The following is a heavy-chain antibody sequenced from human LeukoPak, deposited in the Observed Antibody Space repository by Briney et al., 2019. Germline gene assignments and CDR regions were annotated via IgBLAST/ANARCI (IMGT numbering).Heavy chain of an antibody. D-gene: IGHD4-17*01. V-gene: IGHV3-15*01. CDR2: IKTIAGGGTT. CDR3: TTDNNYGDYGLDY. J-gene: IGHJ4*02. Sequence: GSPRLSCAASGFTFSNAWMSWVGQAPRKGLEWVGRIKTIAGGGTTDYAAPVNARFTISRDDSKNTLYLQVNSLKTEDTAVYYCTTDNNYGDYGLDYCGQGALVSASS. CDR1: GFTFSNAW.